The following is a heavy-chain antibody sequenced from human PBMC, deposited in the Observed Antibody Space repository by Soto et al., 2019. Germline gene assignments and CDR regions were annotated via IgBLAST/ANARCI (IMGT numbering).Heavy chain of an antibody. V-gene: IGHV3-23*01. Sequence: GGSLRLSCAASGFTFSSYAISWVRQAPGKGLEWVSAISVSGGSTYYADSVKGRFTISRDNSKNTLYLQMNSLRAEDTAVYYCAKGIVVVPAAIEKGIYYYYGMDVWGQGTTVTVSS. CDR2: ISVSGGST. CDR1: GFTFSSYA. CDR3: AKGIVVVPAAIEKGIYYYYGMDV. J-gene: IGHJ6*02. D-gene: IGHD2-2*01.